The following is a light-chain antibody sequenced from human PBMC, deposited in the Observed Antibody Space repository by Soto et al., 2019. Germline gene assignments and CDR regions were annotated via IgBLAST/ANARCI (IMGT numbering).Light chain of an antibody. J-gene: IGKJ3*01. CDR1: QGISNF. CDR2: AAS. CDR3: QKYSSVPV. Sequence: DIQMTQSPTALSASVGDRVTITCRASQGISNFVAWYQQKPGKAPKLLIYAASTLQSGVPSRLSGSGSGTDFTLTINSLQPEDVGTYSCQKYSSVPVFGPGTKVEIK. V-gene: IGKV1-27*01.